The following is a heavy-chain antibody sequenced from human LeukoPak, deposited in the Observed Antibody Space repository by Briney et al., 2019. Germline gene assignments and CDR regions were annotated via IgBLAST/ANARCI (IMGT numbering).Heavy chain of an antibody. CDR2: IYYTGST. CDR1: GGSISSYY. D-gene: IGHD3-22*01. V-gene: IGHV4-59*01. J-gene: IGHJ3*02. Sequence: WETLSLTCTVSGGSISSYYWSWIRQPPGKGLEWIGYIYYTGSTNYNPSLKSRVTISVDTSENQVSLKLSSVTAADTAVYYCARDYTMTHAFDIWGQGTMVTVSS. CDR3: ARDYTMTHAFDI.